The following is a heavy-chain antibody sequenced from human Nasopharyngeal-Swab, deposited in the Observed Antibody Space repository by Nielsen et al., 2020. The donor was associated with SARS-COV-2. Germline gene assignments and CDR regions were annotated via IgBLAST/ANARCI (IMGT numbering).Heavy chain of an antibody. J-gene: IGHJ3*02. V-gene: IGHV3-13*04. Sequence: GESLKISCAASGFTFSSYDMHWVRQATGKGLEWVSAIGTAGDTYYPGSVKGRFTISRENAKNSLYLQMNSLRAEDTAVYYCARAEVGAYAFDIWGQGTMVTASS. D-gene: IGHD1-26*01. CDR3: ARAEVGAYAFDI. CDR2: IGTAGDT. CDR1: GFTFSSYD.